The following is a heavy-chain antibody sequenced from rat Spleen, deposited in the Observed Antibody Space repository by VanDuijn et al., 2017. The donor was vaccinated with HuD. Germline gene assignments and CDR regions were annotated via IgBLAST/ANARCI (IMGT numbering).Heavy chain of an antibody. J-gene: IGHJ2*01. Sequence: EVQLVESGGGLVQPGRSLKLSCVASGFTFNNYWMSWIRQAPGKGLEWVASITNTGGNTYYRDSVKGRFTISRDNAKSTLYLQMNSLRSEDTATYYCTRWDYWGQGVMVTVSS. CDR1: GFTFNNYW. CDR2: ITNTGGNT. CDR3: TRWDY. V-gene: IGHV5-31*01.